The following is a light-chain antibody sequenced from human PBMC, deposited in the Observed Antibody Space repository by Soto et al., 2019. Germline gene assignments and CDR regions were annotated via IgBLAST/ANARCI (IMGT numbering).Light chain of an antibody. V-gene: IGLV2-14*03. CDR1: SSDIGGYDY. CDR2: DVS. Sequence: QSVLTQPASVSGSPGQSITISCTGTSSDIGGYDYVSWYQQHPGKAPKLMIYDVSHRPSGVSDRFSGSKSGNTASLSISGLQVDDEADYYCSSYTSSITLIFGGGTKLTVL. CDR3: SSYTSSITLI. J-gene: IGLJ2*01.